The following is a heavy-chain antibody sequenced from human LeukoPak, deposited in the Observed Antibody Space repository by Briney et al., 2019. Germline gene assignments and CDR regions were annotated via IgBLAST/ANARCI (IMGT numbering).Heavy chain of an antibody. CDR1: GFTFSSYS. J-gene: IGHJ5*02. D-gene: IGHD6-13*01. Sequence: GGSLRLSCAASGFTFSSYSMNWVRQAPGKGLEWVAVIWYDASNKYYADSVKGRFTISRDNSKNTLFLQMNSLRDDDTAVYYCVRGVGVSRFNYFDPWGQGTLVIVSS. CDR2: IWYDASNK. V-gene: IGHV3-33*08. CDR3: VRGVGVSRFNYFDP.